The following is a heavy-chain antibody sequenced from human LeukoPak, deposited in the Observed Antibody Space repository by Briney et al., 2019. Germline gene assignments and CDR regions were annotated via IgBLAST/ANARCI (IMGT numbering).Heavy chain of an antibody. Sequence: GGSLRLSCAASGFTFSSYSMNWVRQAPGKGLEWVSYISSSSSTIYYADSVKGRFTISRDNAKNSLYLQMNSLRAEDTAVYYCARDASLLWFGDRDAFDIWGQGTTVTVSS. D-gene: IGHD3-10*01. V-gene: IGHV3-48*04. CDR1: GFTFSSYS. J-gene: IGHJ3*02. CDR2: ISSSSSTI. CDR3: ARDASLLWFGDRDAFDI.